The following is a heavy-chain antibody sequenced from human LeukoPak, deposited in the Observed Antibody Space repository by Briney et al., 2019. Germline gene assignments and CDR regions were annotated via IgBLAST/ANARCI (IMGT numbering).Heavy chain of an antibody. CDR1: GGSISSSDYY. CDR2: IYTSGST. D-gene: IGHD3-10*01. V-gene: IGHV4-39*07. Sequence: PSETLSLTCTVSGGSISSSDYYWGWIRQPPGKGLEWIGRIYTSGSTNYNPSLKSRVTMSVDTSKNQFSLKLSSVTAADTAVYYCARDYQCGRYYYGSGSYYNCYYFDYWGQGTLVTVSS. CDR3: ARDYQCGRYYYGSGSYYNCYYFDY. J-gene: IGHJ4*02.